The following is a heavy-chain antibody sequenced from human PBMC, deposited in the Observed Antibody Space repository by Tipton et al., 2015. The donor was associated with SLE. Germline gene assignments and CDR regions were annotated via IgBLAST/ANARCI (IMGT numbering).Heavy chain of an antibody. CDR1: GGSISSYY. J-gene: IGHJ6*03. CDR2: IYYSGST. V-gene: IGHV4-59*01. CDR3: ARAQTPTLYYMDV. Sequence: TLSLTCTVSGGSISSYYWSRIRQPPGKGLEWIGYIYYSGSTKYNPSLKSRVTISVDTSKNQFSLKLSSVTAADTAVYYCARAQTPTLYYMDVWGKGTTVTVSS.